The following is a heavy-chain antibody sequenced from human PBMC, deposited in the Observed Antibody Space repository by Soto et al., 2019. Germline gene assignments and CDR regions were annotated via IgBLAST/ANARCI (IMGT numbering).Heavy chain of an antibody. CDR3: ARGIYLHPGYDYVWGSYRYPYNYFDS. CDR2: MYRDGTT. CDR1: SGSITEYS. D-gene: IGHD3-16*02. Sequence: SETLSLTCVVSSGSITEYSWTWIRRPAGKGLEWIGIMYRDGTTSYNPSLESRVTMSLDTSKNHFSLELTSVTAADTALYYCARGIYLHPGYDYVWGSYRYPYNYFDSWGHGTLV. J-gene: IGHJ4*01. V-gene: IGHV4-4*07.